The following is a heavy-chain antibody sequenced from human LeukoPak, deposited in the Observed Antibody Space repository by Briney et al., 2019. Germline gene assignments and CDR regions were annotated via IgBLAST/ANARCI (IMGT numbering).Heavy chain of an antibody. D-gene: IGHD5-18*01. V-gene: IGHV3-30-3*01. J-gene: IGHJ6*02. CDR3: ARDRGTAMVNHGMDV. CDR1: GFTFSSYA. CDR2: ISYDGSKK. Sequence: PGGSLRLSCAASGFTFSSYAMHWVRQAPGKGLDWVAFISYDGSKKYFADSVKGRFTISRDNAKNSLYLQMNSLRAEDTAVYYCARDRGTAMVNHGMDVWGQGTTVTVSS.